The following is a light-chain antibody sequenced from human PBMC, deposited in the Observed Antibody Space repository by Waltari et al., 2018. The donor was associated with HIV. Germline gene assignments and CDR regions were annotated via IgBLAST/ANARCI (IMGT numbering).Light chain of an antibody. J-gene: IGKJ4*01. V-gene: IGKV3-11*01. CDR1: QSVSVF. CDR3: QHRHNWPPLT. CDR2: EAS. Sequence: EIVLTQSPATLSLSPGDRATLSCRASQSVSVFLAWYQHKPGQPPRLLIHEASNRATGVPARFSGSGSGTDFTLTISSLEPEDFAVYYCQHRHNWPPLTFGGGTEVEIK.